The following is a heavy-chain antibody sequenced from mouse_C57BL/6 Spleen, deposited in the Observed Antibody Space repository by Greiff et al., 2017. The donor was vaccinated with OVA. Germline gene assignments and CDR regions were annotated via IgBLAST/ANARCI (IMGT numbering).Heavy chain of an antibody. CDR1: GFSLTSYG. CDR3: ARHYYDYDGYAMDY. D-gene: IGHD2-4*01. CDR2: IWSDGST. V-gene: IGHV2-6-1*01. Sequence: QVQLKESGPGLVAPSQSLSITCTVSGFSLTSYGVHWVRQPPGKGLEWLVVIWSDGSTTYNSALKSRLSISKDNSKSQVFLKMNSLQTDDTAMYYCARHYYDYDGYAMDYWGQGTSVTVSS. J-gene: IGHJ4*01.